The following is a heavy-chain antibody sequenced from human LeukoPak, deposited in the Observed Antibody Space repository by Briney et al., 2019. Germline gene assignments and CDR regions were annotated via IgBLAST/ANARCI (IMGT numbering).Heavy chain of an antibody. CDR2: ISGSGDTT. D-gene: IGHD6-19*01. CDR1: GFTFSSYA. V-gene: IGHV3-23*01. CDR3: AGLSVSSGWYEVD. Sequence: GGSLRLSCAASGFTFSSYAINWVRQAPGKGLEWVSAISGSGDTTYYADSVKGRFTISRDNSKNTLYLQMNSLRAEDTAVYYCAGLSVSSGWYEVDWGQGTLVTVSS. J-gene: IGHJ4*02.